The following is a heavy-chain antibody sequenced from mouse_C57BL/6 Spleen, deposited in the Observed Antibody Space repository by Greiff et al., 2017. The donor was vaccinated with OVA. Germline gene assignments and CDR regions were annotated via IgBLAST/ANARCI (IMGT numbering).Heavy chain of an antibody. V-gene: IGHV14-4*01. D-gene: IGHD2-2*01. Sequence: EVKLMESGAELVRPGASVKLSCTASGFNIKDDYMHWVKQRPEQGLEWIGWIDPENGDTEYASKVQGKATITADTYSTTAYLQLSSLTSEDTAVYYCTSMVMRYFDVWGTGTTVTVSS. CDR2: IDPENGDT. CDR1: GFNIKDDY. J-gene: IGHJ1*03. CDR3: TSMVMRYFDV.